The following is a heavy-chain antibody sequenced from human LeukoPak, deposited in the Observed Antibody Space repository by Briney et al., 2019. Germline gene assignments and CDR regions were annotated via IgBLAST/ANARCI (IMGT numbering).Heavy chain of an antibody. CDR1: GGSISSHY. D-gene: IGHD4-11*01. Sequence: SETLSLTCTVSGGSISSHYWSWLRQPPGKGLEWLGYIYYSGSTNYNPSLKSRVPISVDTSKSQCSLKLSSVTAADTAVYYCARGYSNQYYYYYYMDVWGKGTTVTVSS. J-gene: IGHJ6*03. V-gene: IGHV4-59*11. CDR2: IYYSGST. CDR3: ARGYSNQYYYYYYMDV.